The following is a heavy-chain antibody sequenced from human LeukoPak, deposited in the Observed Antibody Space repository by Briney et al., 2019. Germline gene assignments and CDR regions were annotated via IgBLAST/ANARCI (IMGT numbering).Heavy chain of an antibody. D-gene: IGHD3-9*01. CDR2: INPNSGGT. V-gene: IGHV1-2*04. Sequence: ASVKVSCKASGYTFTGYYMHWVRQAPGQGLEWMGWINPNSGGTNYAQKFQGWVTMTRDTSISTAYMELSRLRSDDTAVYYCARGSYYDILTGPVINWFDPWGQGTLVTVSS. J-gene: IGHJ5*02. CDR3: ARGSYYDILTGPVINWFDP. CDR1: GYTFTGYY.